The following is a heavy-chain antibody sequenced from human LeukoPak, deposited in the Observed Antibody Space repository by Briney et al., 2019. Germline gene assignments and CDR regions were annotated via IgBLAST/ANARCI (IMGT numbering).Heavy chain of an antibody. V-gene: IGHV3-21*01. CDR3: ARDRGIYSSGWYTVY. J-gene: IGHJ4*02. CDR1: GFTFSSYS. D-gene: IGHD6-19*01. CDR2: ISSSSSYI. Sequence: GGSLRLSCAASGFTFSSYSMTWVRQAPGKGLEWVSSISSSSSYIYYADSVKGRFTISRDNAKNSLYLQMSSLRAEDTAVYYCARDRGIYSSGWYTVYWGQGTLVTVSS.